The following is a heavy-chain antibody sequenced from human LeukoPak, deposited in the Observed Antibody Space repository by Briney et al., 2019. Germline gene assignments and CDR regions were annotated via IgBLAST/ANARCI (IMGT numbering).Heavy chain of an antibody. D-gene: IGHD4-11*01. CDR3: ARGTTVNHFDY. CDR1: GGTFSSYA. J-gene: IGHJ4*02. V-gene: IGHV1-69*04. CDR2: IIPILGIA. Sequence: GASVKVSCKASGGTFSSYAISWVRQAPGQGLEWMGRIIPILGIANYAQKFQGRVTITADESTSTAYMELSRLRSDDTAVYYCARGTTVNHFDYWGQGTLVTVSS.